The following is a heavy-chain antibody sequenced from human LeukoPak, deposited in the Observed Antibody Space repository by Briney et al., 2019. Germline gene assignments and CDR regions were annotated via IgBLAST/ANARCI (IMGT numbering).Heavy chain of an antibody. V-gene: IGHV3-23*01. Sequence: QPRGSLRLSCAASGFTFSSYAMSWVRQAPGKGLKWVSAISASGGTTYFADSVKGRFTISRDNSKNTLYLQMNSLRAEDTAVYYCAKARLSSVVITNFDYWGQGTLVTVSS. CDR1: GFTFSSYA. CDR2: ISASGGTT. J-gene: IGHJ4*02. D-gene: IGHD3-22*01. CDR3: AKARLSSVVITNFDY.